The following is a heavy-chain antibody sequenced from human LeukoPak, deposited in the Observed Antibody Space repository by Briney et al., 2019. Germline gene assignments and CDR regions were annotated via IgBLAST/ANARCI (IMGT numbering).Heavy chain of an antibody. D-gene: IGHD3-22*01. CDR3: ARPRGKGYYDY. Sequence: SETLSLTCTVSGGSISSGSYYWSWIRQPARKGLEWIGRIYTSGSTNYNPSLKSRVTISVDTSKNQFSLKLSSVTAADTAVYYCARPRGKGYYDYWGQGTLVTVSS. V-gene: IGHV4-61*02. J-gene: IGHJ4*02. CDR1: GGSISSGSYY. CDR2: IYTSGST.